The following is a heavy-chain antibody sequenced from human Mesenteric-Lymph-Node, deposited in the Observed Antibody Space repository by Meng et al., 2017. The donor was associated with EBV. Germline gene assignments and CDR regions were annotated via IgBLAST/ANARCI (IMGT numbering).Heavy chain of an antibody. CDR1: GSTFSDYS. D-gene: IGHD2-15*01. V-gene: IGHV3-21*01. J-gene: IGHJ5*02. CDR2: ISDSSSNI. CDR3: ARDLYVVVAAAGHNLFDP. Sequence: EVQLVESGGXLVKPGXSLRLSXAXSGSTFSDYSMNWVRHAPGKGLEWVSYISDSSSNINYADSVKGRFTISRDNAKNSLYLQMNSLRPEDTAIYYCARDLYVVVAAAGHNLFDPWGQGTLVTVSS.